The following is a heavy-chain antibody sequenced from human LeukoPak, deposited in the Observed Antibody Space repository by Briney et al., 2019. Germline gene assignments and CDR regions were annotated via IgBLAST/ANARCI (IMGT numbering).Heavy chain of an antibody. Sequence: PGGSLRLSCAASGFTFSSYSMNWVRQAPGKGLEWVAVISYDGSNKYYADSVKGRFTISRDNSKNTLYLQMNSLRAEDTAVYYCARGEEGDAFDIWGQGTMVTVSS. V-gene: IGHV3-30*03. CDR3: ARGEEGDAFDI. CDR2: ISYDGSNK. J-gene: IGHJ3*02. CDR1: GFTFSSYS. D-gene: IGHD1-26*01.